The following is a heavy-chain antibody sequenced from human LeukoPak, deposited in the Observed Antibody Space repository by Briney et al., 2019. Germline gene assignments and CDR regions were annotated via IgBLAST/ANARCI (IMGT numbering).Heavy chain of an antibody. CDR1: GGTFSSYA. CDR2: IIPILGIA. J-gene: IGHJ4*02. Sequence: GASVKVSCKASGGTFSSYAISWVRQAPGQGLEWMGRIIPILGIANYAQEFQGRVTITADKSTSTAYMELSSLRSEDTAVYYCARDRGLGFSYPDYWGQGTLVTVSS. D-gene: IGHD5-18*01. CDR3: ARDRGLGFSYPDY. V-gene: IGHV1-69*04.